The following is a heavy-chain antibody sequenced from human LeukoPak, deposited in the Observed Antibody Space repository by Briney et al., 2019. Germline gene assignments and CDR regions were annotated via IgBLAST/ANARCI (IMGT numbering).Heavy chain of an antibody. CDR3: ARDGDSSGYYPSDY. V-gene: IGHV1-18*01. Sequence: GPSVKVSCKASGYTFTSYGISWVRQAPGQGLEWMGWISAYNGNTNYAQKLQGRVTMTTDTSTSTAYMELRSLRSDDTAVYYCARDGDSSGYYPSDYWGQGTLVTVSS. CDR2: ISAYNGNT. D-gene: IGHD3-22*01. CDR1: GYTFTSYG. J-gene: IGHJ4*02.